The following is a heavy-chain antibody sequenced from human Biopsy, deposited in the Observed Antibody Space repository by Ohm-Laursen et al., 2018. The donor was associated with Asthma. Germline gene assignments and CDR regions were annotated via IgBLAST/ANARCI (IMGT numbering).Heavy chain of an antibody. CDR1: GFTFSTYG. Sequence: SLRLSCTASGFTFSTYGMHWVRQAPGKGLEWVAFVAWDGINSYYADSVKGRFTISRDNSRNTLYLQKNSLRADDTAVYYCARAGESDLVGGLDVWGQGTTVIVS. CDR3: ARAGESDLVGGLDV. D-gene: IGHD2-21*01. J-gene: IGHJ6*02. CDR2: VAWDGINS. V-gene: IGHV3-30*03.